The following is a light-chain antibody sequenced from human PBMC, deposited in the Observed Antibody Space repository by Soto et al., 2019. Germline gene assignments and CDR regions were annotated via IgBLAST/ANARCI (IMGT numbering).Light chain of an antibody. CDR3: HQYYAWPFT. J-gene: IGKJ4*01. V-gene: IGKV3D-15*01. CDR1: QSIGTS. Sequence: ETVMTQSPATLSVSPGERVTLSCRASQSIGTSLAWYQQRPGQAPRLLIYTASISATGTPVRFSGIGSGTDFTLAINSLQSEDFVIYYCHQYYAWPFTFGGGTKVEIK. CDR2: TAS.